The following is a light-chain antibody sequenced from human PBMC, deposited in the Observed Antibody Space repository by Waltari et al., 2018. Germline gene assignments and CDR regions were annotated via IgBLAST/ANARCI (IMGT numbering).Light chain of an antibody. V-gene: IGLV2-14*01. CDR1: SSDVGGYNY. CDR3: SSYTSSSTPVV. J-gene: IGLJ2*01. Sequence: QSALTQPASVSGSPGQSITISCTGTSSDVGGYNYVSWYQQHPGKAPKLMIYDVSKWPSGVATRFSGSKSGNTASLTISGLQAEDEADYYCSSYTSSSTPVVFGGGTKLTVL. CDR2: DVS.